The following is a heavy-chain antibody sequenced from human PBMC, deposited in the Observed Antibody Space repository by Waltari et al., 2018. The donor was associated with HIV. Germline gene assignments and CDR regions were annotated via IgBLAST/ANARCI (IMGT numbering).Heavy chain of an antibody. J-gene: IGHJ3*02. CDR2: LCTGGYI. Sequence: QVQLQESGPGLVKPSQTLSLTCSVSGGSLSNSRYYWSWNRPPAGKGLKCVGRLCTGGYINYNPSRKSRVTISIDTSKNQFSLKLSSVTAADTAVYYCASSFCSGGTCYRDAFDIWGQGTTVTVSS. V-gene: IGHV4-61*02. CDR1: GGSLSNSRYY. D-gene: IGHD2-15*01. CDR3: ASSFCSGGTCYRDAFDI.